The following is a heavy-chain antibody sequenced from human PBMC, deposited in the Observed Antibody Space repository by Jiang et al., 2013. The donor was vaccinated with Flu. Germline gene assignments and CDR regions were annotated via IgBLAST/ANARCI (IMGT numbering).Heavy chain of an antibody. CDR1: GGTFSTFY. CDR3: ARGEVYDSSGLSY. D-gene: IGHD3-22*01. J-gene: IGHJ4*02. Sequence: LLKPSETLSLTCAVYGGTFSTFYWTWIRQSPGRGLEWIGAIDEDGVAHFNPSLRSRVAISVDTSKNQFSLKLKSVTAADTAVYYCARGEVYDSSGLSYWGQGTLVTVSS. V-gene: IGHV4-34*01. CDR2: IDEDGVA.